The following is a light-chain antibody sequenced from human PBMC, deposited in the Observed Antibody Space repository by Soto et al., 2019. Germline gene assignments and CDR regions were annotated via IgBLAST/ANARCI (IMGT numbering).Light chain of an antibody. J-gene: IGKJ1*01. CDR3: QPDNEWPLT. CDR1: RSVRSN. V-gene: IGKV3-15*01. Sequence: EIVMTQSPATLSLSPGESATLSCSASRSVRSNLAWYYQKPGQAPRLLIYGSSTRATGIPARSSVTGSWTEYTLTISSPQSEDCAFYYCQPDNEWPLTFGQGTKVEIK. CDR2: GSS.